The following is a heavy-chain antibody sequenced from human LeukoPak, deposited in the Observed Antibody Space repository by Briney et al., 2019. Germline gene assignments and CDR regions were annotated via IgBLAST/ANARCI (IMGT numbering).Heavy chain of an antibody. D-gene: IGHD3-3*01. Sequence: PSETLSLTCTVSGCSISSSSYYWGWIRQPPGKGLEWIGSIYYSGSTYYNPYLKSRVTISVDTSKNQFSLKLSSVTAADTAVYYCARHGDFWSGYYSPPHFDYWGQGTLVTVSS. CDR2: IYYSGST. CDR3: ARHGDFWSGYYSPPHFDY. V-gene: IGHV4-39*01. J-gene: IGHJ4*02. CDR1: GCSISSSSYY.